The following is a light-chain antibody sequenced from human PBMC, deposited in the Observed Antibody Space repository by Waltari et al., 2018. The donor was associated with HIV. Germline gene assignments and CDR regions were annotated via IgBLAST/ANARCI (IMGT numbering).Light chain of an antibody. J-gene: IGLJ2*01. CDR3: AAWDDRLKGVV. CDR1: SSNIGSSS. Sequence: QSVMTQPPSASGTPGQRVTISCSGGSSNIGSSSVNWYQQVPGTAPKLLIYNNNQLPSGAPDRFSGSKSGSSASLAISGLQSEDEADYYCAAWDDRLKGVVFGGGTKLTVL. CDR2: NNN. V-gene: IGLV1-44*01.